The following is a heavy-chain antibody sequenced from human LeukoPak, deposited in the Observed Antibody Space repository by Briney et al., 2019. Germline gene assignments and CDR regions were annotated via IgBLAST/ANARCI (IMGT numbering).Heavy chain of an antibody. V-gene: IGHV4-39*01. Sequence: SETLSLTCTVSGGSISSSSYYWGWIRQPPGKGLEWIGSIYYSGSTYYNPSLKSRVTISVDTSKNQFSLKLSSVTAADTAVYYCARDKPYDSSGMAYWGQGTLVTLSS. CDR3: ARDKPYDSSGMAY. CDR2: IYYSGST. CDR1: GGSISSSSYY. J-gene: IGHJ4*02. D-gene: IGHD3-22*01.